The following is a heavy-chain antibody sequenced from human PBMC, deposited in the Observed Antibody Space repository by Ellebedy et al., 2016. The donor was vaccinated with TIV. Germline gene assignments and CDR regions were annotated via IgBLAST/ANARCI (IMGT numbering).Heavy chain of an antibody. Sequence: ASVKVSCXASGYTFTNYGITWVRQAPGQGLEWMGWISAYNGNTNYAQNLHGRVTMTTDTSTSTAYMELRSLRSDDTAVYYCARCPRYYYGSGSYDSSGFGVFDFWGQGTLVTVSS. D-gene: IGHD3-10*01. J-gene: IGHJ4*02. CDR2: ISAYNGNT. CDR3: ARCPRYYYGSGSYDSSGFGVFDF. V-gene: IGHV1-18*01. CDR1: GYTFTNYG.